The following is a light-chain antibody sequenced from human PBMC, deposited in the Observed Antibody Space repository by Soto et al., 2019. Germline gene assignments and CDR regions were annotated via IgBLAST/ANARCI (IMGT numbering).Light chain of an antibody. CDR3: SSYTTTSTLVV. Sequence: ALTQPASVSGSPGQSITISCTGTSSDVGAYNYVSWYQQLPGTAPKLMIYEVTNRPSGVSNRFSGSKSGNTASLTISGLQAEDEADYYCSSYTTTSTLVVFGTGTKVTVL. J-gene: IGLJ1*01. CDR1: SSDVGAYNY. V-gene: IGLV2-14*01. CDR2: EVT.